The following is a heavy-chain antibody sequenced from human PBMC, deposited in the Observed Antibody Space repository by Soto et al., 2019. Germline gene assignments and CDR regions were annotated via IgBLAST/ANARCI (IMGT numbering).Heavy chain of an antibody. D-gene: IGHD6-19*01. J-gene: IGHJ4*02. CDR2: IYDSGNI. V-gene: IGHV4-4*02. Sequence: QVQLQESGPGLVKPSGTLSLTCAVSGGSISSGNWWSWVRQPPGKGLEWIGEIYDSGNINYNPSLKSRVSISVDKSKNQISLKLRSATAADTAVYYCAREGSGWYGDYWGQGTLVTVSS. CDR3: AREGSGWYGDY. CDR1: GGSISSGNW.